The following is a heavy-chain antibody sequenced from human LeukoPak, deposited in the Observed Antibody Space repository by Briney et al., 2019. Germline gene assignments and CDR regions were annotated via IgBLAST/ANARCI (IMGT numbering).Heavy chain of an antibody. D-gene: IGHD3-10*01. CDR3: ARGRITMVRGVPHAFDI. Sequence: PSETLSLTCAVYGGSFSGYYWSWIRQPPGKGLEWIGEINHSGSTNYNPSLKSRVTISVDTSKNQFSLKLSSVTAADTAVYYCARGRITMVRGVPHAFDIWGQGTMVTVSS. CDR1: GGSFSGYY. J-gene: IGHJ3*02. V-gene: IGHV4-34*01. CDR2: INHSGST.